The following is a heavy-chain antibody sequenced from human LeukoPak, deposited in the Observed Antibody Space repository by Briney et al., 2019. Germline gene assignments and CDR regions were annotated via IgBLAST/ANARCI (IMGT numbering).Heavy chain of an antibody. CDR3: ARGGYSSGYHY. V-gene: IGHV1-18*01. D-gene: IGHD6-19*01. Sequence: ASVKVSCEASGYTFITYDISWVRQAPGQGLEWMGWISTSDGNTNLAQKLQGRVTMTTETSTSTAHMELRSLRSDDTAVYYCARGGYSSGYHYWGQGTLVTVSS. J-gene: IGHJ4*02. CDR2: ISTSDGNT. CDR1: GYTFITYD.